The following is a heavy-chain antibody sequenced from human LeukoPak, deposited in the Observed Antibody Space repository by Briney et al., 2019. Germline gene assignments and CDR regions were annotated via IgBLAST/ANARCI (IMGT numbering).Heavy chain of an antibody. J-gene: IGHJ4*02. CDR1: GVSFTSYY. D-gene: IGHD6-19*01. Sequence: PSETLSLTCSVSGVSFTSYYWNWIRQPPGKGLEWIGYINDSGSTNYNASLKRRVTISVDTSKNQFSLKLRSVTAADTAVYYCARVDSAVAIDYWGQGILVTVSS. V-gene: IGHV4-59*01. CDR3: ARVDSAVAIDY. CDR2: INDSGST.